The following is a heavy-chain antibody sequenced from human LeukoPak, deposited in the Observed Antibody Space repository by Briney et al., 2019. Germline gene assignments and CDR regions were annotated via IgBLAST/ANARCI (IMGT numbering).Heavy chain of an antibody. CDR1: GYSISSGYY. J-gene: IGHJ5*02. V-gene: IGHV4-38-2*02. D-gene: IGHD3-10*01. CDR3: ARASIHYGSGSFKTKPYNWFDP. Sequence: SETLSLTCTVSGYSISSGYYWGWIRQPPGKGLGWIGSIYHSGSTYYNPSLKSRVTISVDTSKNQFSLKLSSVTAADTAVYYCARASIHYGSGSFKTKPYNWFDPWGQGTLVTVSS. CDR2: IYHSGST.